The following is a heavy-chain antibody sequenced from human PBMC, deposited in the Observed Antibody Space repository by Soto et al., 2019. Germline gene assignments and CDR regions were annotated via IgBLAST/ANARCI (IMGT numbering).Heavy chain of an antibody. CDR1: GGSVSSGTYS. Sequence: SETLSLTCSVSGGSVSSGTYSWGWIRQTPGKGLEWIGNVYHTGSTYYNPSLKSRLTIPLDASKNRLSLSLTSVTAADTAVYYCVRAYGLFDFWGQGILVTVS. D-gene: IGHD3-10*01. CDR3: VRAYGLFDF. J-gene: IGHJ4*02. CDR2: VYHTGST. V-gene: IGHV4-39*02.